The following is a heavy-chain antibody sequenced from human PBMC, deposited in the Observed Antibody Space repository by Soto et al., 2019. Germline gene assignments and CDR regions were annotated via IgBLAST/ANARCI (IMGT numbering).Heavy chain of an antibody. CDR1: GFTFGNAA. J-gene: IGHJ3*02. CDR3: AAADNMIYNKAPYAFDM. Sequence: GASVKGSCKASGFTFGNAAVHWMRQGRGQGLEWMEWILVASRGTNYAENFEEKDTIGRDLSPSIAYTELSSLRSEDTVVYFCAAADNMIYNKAPYAFDMWRQGTRLTVSS. CDR2: ILVASRGT. V-gene: IGHV1-58*01. D-gene: IGHD4-4*01.